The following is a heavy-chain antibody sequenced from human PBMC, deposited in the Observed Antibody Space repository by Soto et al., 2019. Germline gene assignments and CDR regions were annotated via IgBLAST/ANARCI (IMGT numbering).Heavy chain of an antibody. CDR3: ASLQSSPYAIEAFDI. CDR2: INPSGGST. D-gene: IGHD2-8*01. V-gene: IGHV1-46*01. CDR1: GYTFTSYY. J-gene: IGHJ3*02. Sequence: ASVKVSCKASGYTFTSYYMHWVRQAPGQGLEWMGIINPSGGSTSYAQKFQGRVTMTRDTSTSTVYMELSSLRSEDTAVYYCASLQSSPYAIEAFDIWGQGTMVTVSS.